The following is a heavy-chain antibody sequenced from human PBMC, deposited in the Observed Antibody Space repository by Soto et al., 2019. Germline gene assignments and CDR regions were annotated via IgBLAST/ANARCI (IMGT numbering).Heavy chain of an antibody. CDR1: GGSFSGYY. Sequence: ASETLSLTCAVYGGSFSGYYWSWIRQPPGKGLEWIGEINHSGSTNYNPSLKSRVTISVDTSKNQFSLKLSSVTAADTAVYYCASRDRVVKGMAAPGDYFDYWGQGTLVTVSS. J-gene: IGHJ4*02. V-gene: IGHV4-34*01. D-gene: IGHD2-21*01. CDR3: ASRDRVVKGMAAPGDYFDY. CDR2: INHSGST.